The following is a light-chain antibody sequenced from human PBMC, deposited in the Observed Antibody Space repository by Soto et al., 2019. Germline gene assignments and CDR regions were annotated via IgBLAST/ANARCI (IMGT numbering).Light chain of an antibody. CDR1: QSVGPN. J-gene: IGKJ1*01. CDR3: QQYNDWPLT. CDR2: GVS. V-gene: IGKV3-15*01. Sequence: EIVLTQSPDNLSVSPGESATLSCRASQSVGPNLVWYQQKFGQAPRLLIYGVSTRATGVPARFSGSGSGTEFTLTISSLQSEDFALYYCQQYNDWPLTFGQGTKVDIK.